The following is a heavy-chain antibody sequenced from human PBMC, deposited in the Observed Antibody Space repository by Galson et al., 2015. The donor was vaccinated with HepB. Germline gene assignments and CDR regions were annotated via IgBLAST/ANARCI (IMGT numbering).Heavy chain of an antibody. CDR3: ARELEWELLSPYFDY. CDR1: GFTFSSYA. V-gene: IGHV3-30-3*01. D-gene: IGHD1-26*01. Sequence: SLRLSCAASGFTFSSYAMHWVRQAPGKGLEWVAVISYDGSNKCYADSVKGRFTISRDNSKNTLYLQMNSLRAEDTAVYYCARELEWELLSPYFDYWGQGTLVTVSS. CDR2: ISYDGSNK. J-gene: IGHJ4*02.